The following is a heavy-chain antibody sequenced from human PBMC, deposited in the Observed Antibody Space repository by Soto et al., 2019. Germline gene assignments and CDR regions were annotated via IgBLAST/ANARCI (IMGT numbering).Heavy chain of an antibody. CDR2: INYSGST. V-gene: IGHV4-59*12. CDR3: ARDKITGLFDY. J-gene: IGHJ4*02. D-gene: IGHD2-8*02. CDR1: GGSISSYY. Sequence: SETLSLTCTVAGGSISSYYWSWIRQPPGTGLEWIGDINYSGSTNYNPSLKSRVTISVDTSKNQFSLKLTSVTAADTAVYYCARDKITGLFDYWGQGTLVTVSS.